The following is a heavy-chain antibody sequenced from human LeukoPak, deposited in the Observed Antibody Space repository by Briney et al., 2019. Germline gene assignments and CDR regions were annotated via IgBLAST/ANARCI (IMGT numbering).Heavy chain of an antibody. CDR2: IYSGGST. D-gene: IGHD3-3*02. CDR1: GFTVSSNY. CDR3: ARDSFFLKPQPPS. Sequence: GGSLRLSCAASGFTVSSNYMSWVRQAPGKGLEWVSVIYSGGSTYYADSVKGRFTISRDNSKNTLYLQMNSLRAEDTAVYYCARDSFFLKPQPPSWGQGTMVTVSS. J-gene: IGHJ3*01. V-gene: IGHV3-66*02.